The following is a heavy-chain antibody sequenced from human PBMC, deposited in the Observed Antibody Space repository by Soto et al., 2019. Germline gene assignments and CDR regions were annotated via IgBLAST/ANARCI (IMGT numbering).Heavy chain of an antibody. D-gene: IGHD3-22*01. CDR2: ISPNSGVT. V-gene: IGHV1-2*02. J-gene: IGHJ4*02. CDR3: AGEHVDDSSGYYYGSFDY. Sequence: ASVKVSCKASGYTFTGYYIHWVRQAPGQGLEWMGCISPNSGVTNYAQNFQDRVTMTRDTSISTFSLKLSSVTAADTAVYYCAGEHVDDSSGYYYGSFDYWGQGTLVTVSS. CDR1: GYTFTGYY.